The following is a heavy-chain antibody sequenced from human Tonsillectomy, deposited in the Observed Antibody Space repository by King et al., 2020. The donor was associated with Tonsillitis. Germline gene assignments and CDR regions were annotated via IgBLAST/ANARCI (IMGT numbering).Heavy chain of an antibody. Sequence: LQLQESGPGQVKPSETLSLTCTVSGGSISSSSYYWGWIRQPPGKGLEWIGSIYYSGSTYYNPSLKSRVTISVDTSKNQFSLKLSSVTAADTAVYYCARRRDGYKTNYYYYGMDVWGQGTTVTVSS. CDR3: ARRRDGYKTNYYYYGMDV. J-gene: IGHJ6*02. CDR1: GGSISSSSYY. V-gene: IGHV4-39*01. CDR2: IYYSGST. D-gene: IGHD5-24*01.